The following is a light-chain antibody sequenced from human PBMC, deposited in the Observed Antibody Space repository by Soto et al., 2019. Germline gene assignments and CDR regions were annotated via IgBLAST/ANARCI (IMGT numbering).Light chain of an antibody. CDR1: QSISSW. V-gene: IGKV1-5*01. CDR2: DAS. CDR3: QQYNSYPYT. J-gene: IGKJ2*01. Sequence: DIPMTQSPSTLSASVGDRVTITCRASQSISSWLAWYQQKPGKAPKLLIYDASSLESGVPSRFSGSGSGTEFTLTISSLQPHDFATYYCQQYNSYPYTFGQGTKLEIK.